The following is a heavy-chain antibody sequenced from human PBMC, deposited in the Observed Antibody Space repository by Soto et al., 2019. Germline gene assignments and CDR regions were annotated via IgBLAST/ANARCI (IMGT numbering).Heavy chain of an antibody. V-gene: IGHV3-30*18. Sequence: GGSLILSCAASGFTFSSYGMHWVRQAPGKGLEWVAVISYDGSNKYYADSVKGRFTISRDNSKNTLYLQMNSLRAEDTAVYYCAKGYSSSWYSDHYYYYGMDVWGQGTTVTXSS. CDR2: ISYDGSNK. D-gene: IGHD6-13*01. CDR3: AKGYSSSWYSDHYYYYGMDV. CDR1: GFTFSSYG. J-gene: IGHJ6*02.